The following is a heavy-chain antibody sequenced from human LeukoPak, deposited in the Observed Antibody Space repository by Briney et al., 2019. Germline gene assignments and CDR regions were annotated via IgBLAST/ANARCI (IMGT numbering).Heavy chain of an antibody. CDR2: ISSSGSTI. V-gene: IGHV3-48*03. Sequence: PGGSLRLSCAASGFTFDDYGMSWVRQAPGKGLEWVSYISSSGSTIYYADSVKGRFTISRDNAKNSLYLQMNSLRAEDTAVYYCAKEGGEWELLRTFDYWGQGTLVTVSS. CDR1: GFTFDDYG. J-gene: IGHJ4*02. D-gene: IGHD1-26*01. CDR3: AKEGGEWELLRTFDY.